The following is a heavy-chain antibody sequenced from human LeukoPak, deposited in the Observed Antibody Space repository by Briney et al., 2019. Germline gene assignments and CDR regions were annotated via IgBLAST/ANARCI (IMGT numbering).Heavy chain of an antibody. Sequence: GSLRLSCAASGFTFSSYAMSWIRQPPGKGLEWIGEINHSGSTNYNPPLKSRVTISVDTSKNQFSLKLSSVTAADTAVYYCARAGTNRKWGYWGQGTLVTVSS. CDR3: ARAGTNRKWGY. V-gene: IGHV4-34*01. D-gene: IGHD3-16*01. J-gene: IGHJ4*02. CDR1: GFTFSSYA. CDR2: INHSGST.